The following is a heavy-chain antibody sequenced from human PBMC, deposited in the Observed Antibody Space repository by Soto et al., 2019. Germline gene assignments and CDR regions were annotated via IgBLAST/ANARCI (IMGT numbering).Heavy chain of an antibody. CDR3: AKDRGFSCFDL. CDR2: TVPDGSER. CDR1: GFTFSDSW. J-gene: IGHJ5*01. Sequence: EVQLVESGGGLVQPGGSLRLSCAASGFTFSDSWMNWVRQAPGKGLEWVASTVPDGSERYYVDSVKGRFTISRDNTKTVRYLQMNSLRADDTGIYYCAKDRGFSCFDLWCQGTLVTVSS. D-gene: IGHD3-10*01. V-gene: IGHV3-7*01.